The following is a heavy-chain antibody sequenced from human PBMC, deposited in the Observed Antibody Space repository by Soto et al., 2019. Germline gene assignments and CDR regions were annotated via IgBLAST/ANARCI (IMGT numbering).Heavy chain of an antibody. D-gene: IGHD1-1*01. V-gene: IGHV3-15*01. CDR2: IKSTKDGGAR. J-gene: IGHJ4*02. CDR1: GFMFSSAW. CDR3: VEGWNDY. Sequence: EVQVVESGGDLVEPGGSLRLSCVTSGFMFSSAWMSWVRQAPGKGLEWVARIKSTKDGGARDYAAPVNGRFSISRDDSTSTVYLQMNSLRVDDTALYYCVEGWNDYWGQGTLVTVSS.